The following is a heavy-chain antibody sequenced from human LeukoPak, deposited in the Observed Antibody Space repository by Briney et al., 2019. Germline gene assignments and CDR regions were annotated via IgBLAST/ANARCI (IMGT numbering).Heavy chain of an antibody. Sequence: SETLSLTCTVPARSISNSSYSSGWIRQPPGKGLDWIGSIYYSGSTYYNPSLKSRVTISVDTPKNQSSLKLSSVTAADTAVYYCARAYYDILTGYYGLGYFDYWGQGTLVTVSS. J-gene: IGHJ4*02. CDR3: ARAYYDILTGYYGLGYFDY. CDR1: ARSISNSSYS. D-gene: IGHD3-9*01. V-gene: IGHV4-39*01. CDR2: IYYSGST.